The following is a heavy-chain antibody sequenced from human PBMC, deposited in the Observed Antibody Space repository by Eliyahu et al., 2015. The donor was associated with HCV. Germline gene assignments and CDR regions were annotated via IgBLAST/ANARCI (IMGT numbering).Heavy chain of an antibody. J-gene: IGHJ4*02. CDR2: IFSNDEK. D-gene: IGHD5-18*01. V-gene: IGHV2-26*01. Sequence: QVTLKESGPVLVKPTETLTLTCTVSGFSLSNDGMGVSWIRQPPGKALEWLAHIFSNDEKSYSTSLRSRLTISKDTSKSQVVLTMTDMDPVDTATYFCARVIGYNYGDRCFAYWGQGTLVTVSS. CDR3: ARVIGYNYGDRCFAY. CDR1: GFSLSNDGMG.